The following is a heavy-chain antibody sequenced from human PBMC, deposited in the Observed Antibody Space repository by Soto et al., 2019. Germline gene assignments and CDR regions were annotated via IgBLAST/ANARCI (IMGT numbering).Heavy chain of an antibody. D-gene: IGHD1-26*01. Sequence: EVQLLESGGGLVQPGGSLRLSCAASGFTFSSYAMSWVRQAPGKGLEWVSAISGSGGSTYYADSVKGRFTISRDNSKNTLNLQMNSLRAEDTAVYYCAKDAIVGSSQPYYFDSGGQGTLVTVSS. J-gene: IGHJ4*02. CDR2: ISGSGGST. V-gene: IGHV3-23*01. CDR1: GFTFSSYA. CDR3: AKDAIVGSSQPYYFDS.